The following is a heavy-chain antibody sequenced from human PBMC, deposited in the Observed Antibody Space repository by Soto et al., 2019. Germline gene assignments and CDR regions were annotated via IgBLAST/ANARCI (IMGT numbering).Heavy chain of an antibody. J-gene: IGHJ4*02. V-gene: IGHV3-73*01. D-gene: IGHD6-13*01. CDR1: GFTFSGSA. Sequence: PWGSLRLSCAASGFTFSGSAMHWVRQASGKGLEWVGRIRSKANSYATAYAASVKGRFTISRDDSKNTAYLQMNSLKTEDTAVYYCTRHRSSSWFDYWGQGTLVTVSS. CDR3: TRHRSSSWFDY. CDR2: IRSKANSYAT.